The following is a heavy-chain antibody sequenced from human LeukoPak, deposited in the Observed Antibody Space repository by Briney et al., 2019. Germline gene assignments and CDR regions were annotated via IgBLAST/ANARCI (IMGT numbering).Heavy chain of an antibody. CDR3: ARGRSYYGSGRPNWFDP. J-gene: IGHJ5*02. D-gene: IGHD3-10*01. Sequence: SETLSLTCAVYGGSFSGYYWSWIRQPPGKGLEWIGEINHSGSTNYNPSLKSRVTISVDTSKNQFSLKLSSVTAADTAVYYCARGRSYYGSGRPNWFDPWGQGTLVIVSS. CDR2: INHSGST. CDR1: GGSFSGYY. V-gene: IGHV4-34*01.